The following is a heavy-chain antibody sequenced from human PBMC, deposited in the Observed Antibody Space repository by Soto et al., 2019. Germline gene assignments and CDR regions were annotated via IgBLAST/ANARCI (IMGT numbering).Heavy chain of an antibody. CDR3: ARYGSGSSVWFDP. D-gene: IGHD3-10*01. V-gene: IGHV4-59*01. CDR1: GGSMSSYY. CDR2: IYYSGST. Sequence: SETLSLTCTVSGGSMSSYYWSWIRQPPGKGLEWIGYIYYSGSTIYNPSLKSRVTISVDTSKNQFSLKLSSVTAADTAVYYCARYGSGSSVWFDPWGQGILVTVS. J-gene: IGHJ5*02.